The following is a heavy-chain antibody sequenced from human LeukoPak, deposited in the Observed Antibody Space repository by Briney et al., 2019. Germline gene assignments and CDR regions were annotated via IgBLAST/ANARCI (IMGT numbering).Heavy chain of an antibody. V-gene: IGHV1-18*01. CDR2: ISAYNGNT. D-gene: IGHD3-22*01. J-gene: IGHJ4*02. CDR1: GYTFTSYG. CDR3: ARDDYYDSSGYYDY. Sequence: ASVKVSCKASGYTFTSYGISWVRQAPGQGLEWMGWISAYNGNTNFAQKLQGRVTMTTDTSTSTAYMELRSLRSDDTAVYYCARDDYYDSSGYYDYWGQGILVTVSS.